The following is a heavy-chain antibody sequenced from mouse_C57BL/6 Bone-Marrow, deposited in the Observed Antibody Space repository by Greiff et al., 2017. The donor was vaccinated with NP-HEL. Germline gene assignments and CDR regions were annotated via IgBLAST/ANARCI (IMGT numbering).Heavy chain of an antibody. Sequence: EVKLVESGPELVKPGASVKISCKASGYSFTDYNMNWVKQSNGKSLEWIGVIYPNYGTTSYNQKFKGKATLTVDQSSSTAYMQLNSLTSEDSAVYYCARSWLRRLYWYFDVWGTGTTVTVSS. CDR2: IYPNYGTT. V-gene: IGHV1-39*01. D-gene: IGHD2-2*01. CDR1: GYSFTDYN. J-gene: IGHJ1*03. CDR3: ARSWLRRLYWYFDV.